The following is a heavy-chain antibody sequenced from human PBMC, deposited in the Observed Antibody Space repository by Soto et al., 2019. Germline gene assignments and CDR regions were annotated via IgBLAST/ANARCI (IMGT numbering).Heavy chain of an antibody. D-gene: IGHD3-22*01. CDR2: IIPIFGTA. CDR1: GGTFSSYA. J-gene: IGHJ6*02. V-gene: IGHV1-69*13. CDR3: ASRYYYDSSGYAVPPFDYYYGMDV. Sequence: GASVKVSCKASGGTFSSYAISWVRQAPGQGLEWMGGIIPIFGTANYAQKFQGRVTITADESTSTAYMELSSLRSEDTAVYYCASRYYYDSSGYAVPPFDYYYGMDVWGQGTTVTVS.